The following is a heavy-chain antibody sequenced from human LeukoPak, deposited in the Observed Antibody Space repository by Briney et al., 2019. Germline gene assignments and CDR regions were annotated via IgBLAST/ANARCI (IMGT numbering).Heavy chain of an antibody. CDR3: VREGSNWYWYFDL. Sequence: TGGSLRLSCAASGFTFSSYWMSWVRQAPGKGLEWVANIKQDGSEKYYGDSVKGRFTISRDNAKSSLYLQMNSLRAEDTAVYFCVREGSNWYWYFDLWGRGTLVTVSP. CDR1: GFTFSSYW. CDR2: IKQDGSEK. V-gene: IGHV3-7*01. D-gene: IGHD6-13*01. J-gene: IGHJ2*01.